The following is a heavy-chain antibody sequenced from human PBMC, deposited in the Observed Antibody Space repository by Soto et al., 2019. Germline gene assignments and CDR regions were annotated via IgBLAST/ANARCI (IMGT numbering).Heavy chain of an antibody. CDR2: INHSGST. CDR3: ARVGPDCSGGSCYSD. Sequence: PSETLSLTCAVYGGSFSGYYWSWIRQPPGKGLEWIGEINHSGSTNYNPSLKSRVTISVDTSKNQFSLKLSSVTAADTAVYYCARVGPDCSGGSCYSDWGQGTLVTVSS. J-gene: IGHJ4*02. V-gene: IGHV4-34*01. D-gene: IGHD2-15*01. CDR1: GGSFSGYY.